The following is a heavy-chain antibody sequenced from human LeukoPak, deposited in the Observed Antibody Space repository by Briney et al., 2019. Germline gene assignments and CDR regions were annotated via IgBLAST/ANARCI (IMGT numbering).Heavy chain of an antibody. CDR2: IYYSGST. V-gene: IGHV4-59*08. CDR3: ARRQGSWYFDY. CDR1: GGSINSYH. D-gene: IGHD6-13*01. Sequence: SETLSLTCTVSGGSINSYHWSWIRQPPGKGLEWIGYIYYSGSTSYNPSLKSRVTISVDTSKNQFSLKLSSVIAADTAVYYCARRQGSWYFDYWGQGTLVTVS. J-gene: IGHJ4*02.